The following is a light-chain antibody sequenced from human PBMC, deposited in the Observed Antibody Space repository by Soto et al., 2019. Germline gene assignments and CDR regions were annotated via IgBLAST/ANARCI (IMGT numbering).Light chain of an antibody. J-gene: IGKJ4*01. CDR1: QSISRY. CDR3: QPRSNWPT. CDR2: DAS. Sequence: EIVLTQSPATLSLSPGESATLSCRASQSISRYLAWYHQKSGQTPRLLIYDASHRATGIPARFSGIWSGTDFPLTISSLEPEDFTVYYCQPRSNWPTFGGGTKVEIK. V-gene: IGKV3-11*01.